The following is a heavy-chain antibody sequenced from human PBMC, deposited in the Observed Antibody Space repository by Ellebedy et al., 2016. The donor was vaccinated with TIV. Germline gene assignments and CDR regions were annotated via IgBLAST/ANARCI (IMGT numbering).Heavy chain of an antibody. CDR2: INRAGGET. V-gene: IGHV3-7*03. D-gene: IGHD4-17*01. CDR1: RISFSSYW. Sequence: GGSLRLSCAASRISFSSYWMTWVHQAPGKGLEWVANINRAGGETFYVDSVKGRFTISRDNAKNSLYLQMNSLRAEDTAVYYCATDGSYGDHSAPTHAFVTWGQGTMVIVSS. J-gene: IGHJ3*02. CDR3: ATDGSYGDHSAPTHAFVT.